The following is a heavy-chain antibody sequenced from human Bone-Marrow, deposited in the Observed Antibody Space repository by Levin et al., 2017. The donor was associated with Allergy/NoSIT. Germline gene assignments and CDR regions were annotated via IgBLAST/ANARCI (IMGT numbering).Heavy chain of an antibody. D-gene: IGHD2-15*01. Sequence: GGSLRLSCAASGFSFGDYAMHWVRQAPGKGLEWVSGISWNSGNIGYADSVKGRFTISRDNARNSLYLQMNSLRPEDTAFYYCASIDRRGDFWGQGTLVTVSS. CDR1: GFSFGDYA. CDR3: ASIDRRGDF. J-gene: IGHJ4*02. V-gene: IGHV3-9*01. CDR2: ISWNSGNI.